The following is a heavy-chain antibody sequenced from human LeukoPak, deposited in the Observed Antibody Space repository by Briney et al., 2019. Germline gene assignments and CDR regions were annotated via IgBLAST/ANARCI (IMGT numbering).Heavy chain of an antibody. Sequence: GRSLRLSCAASGFTFSSYGMHWVRQAPGKGLEWVAVIWYDGSNKYYADSVKGRFAISRDNSKNTLYLQMNSLRAEDTAVHYCARGRDFWSGYYWGYYFDYWGQGTLVTVSS. J-gene: IGHJ4*02. D-gene: IGHD3-3*01. CDR1: GFTFSSYG. CDR3: ARGRDFWSGYYWGYYFDY. V-gene: IGHV3-33*01. CDR2: IWYDGSNK.